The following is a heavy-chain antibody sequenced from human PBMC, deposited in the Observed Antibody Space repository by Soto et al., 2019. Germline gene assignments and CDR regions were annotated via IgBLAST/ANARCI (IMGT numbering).Heavy chain of an antibody. Sequence: GGSLRLSCAASGFTFDDYAMHWVRQAPGKGLEWISGISWNSGSIGYADSVKGRFTISRDNAKNSLYLQMNSLRAEDTALYYCAKDGDPKKYYYYYYYMDVWGKGTTVTVSS. D-gene: IGHD2-21*02. CDR3: AKDGDPKKYYYYYYYMDV. V-gene: IGHV3-9*01. CDR2: ISWNSGSI. CDR1: GFTFDDYA. J-gene: IGHJ6*03.